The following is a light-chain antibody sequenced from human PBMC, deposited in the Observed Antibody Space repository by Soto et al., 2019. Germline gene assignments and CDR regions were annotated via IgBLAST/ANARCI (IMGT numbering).Light chain of an antibody. CDR1: SSNIGAGYD. CDR3: QSYDSSLSAFYV. Sequence: QSVLTRPPSVSGAPGQRVTISCTGSSSNIGAGYDVRWYQQLPGTAPKLLIYGNSNRPSGVPDRFSGSKSGTSASLAITGLQAEDEADYYCQSYDSSLSAFYVFGTGTKVTVL. CDR2: GNS. J-gene: IGLJ1*01. V-gene: IGLV1-40*01.